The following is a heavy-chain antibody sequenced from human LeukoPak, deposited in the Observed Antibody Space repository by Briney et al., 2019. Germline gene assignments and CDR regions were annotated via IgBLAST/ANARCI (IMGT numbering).Heavy chain of an antibody. J-gene: IGHJ5*02. CDR1: GFTFSSYS. CDR3: ARGSSWSYDS. D-gene: IGHD3-16*01. V-gene: IGHV3-21*06. Sequence: GGSLRLSCAASGFTFSSYSMYWVRQAPGKGLEWVSSISNSGNNIYYPDSVKGRFTTSRDNAKSSLYLQMSSLRVEDTAVYYCARGSSWSYDSWGRGTQVTVSS. CDR2: ISNSGNNI.